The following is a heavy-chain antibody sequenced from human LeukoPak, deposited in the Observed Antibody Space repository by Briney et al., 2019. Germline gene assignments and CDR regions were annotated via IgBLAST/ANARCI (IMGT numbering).Heavy chain of an antibody. J-gene: IGHJ5*02. CDR3: ARHEGSTSFYFLGWFDP. CDR1: GYSISSGYY. D-gene: IGHD2-2*01. Sequence: SETLSLTCAVSGYSISSGYYWGWIRQPPGKGLEWIGSIYHSGSTYYNPSLKSRVTISVDTSKNQFSLKLSSVTAADTAVYYCARHEGSTSFYFLGWFDPWGQGTLVAVSS. CDR2: IYHSGST. V-gene: IGHV4-38-2*01.